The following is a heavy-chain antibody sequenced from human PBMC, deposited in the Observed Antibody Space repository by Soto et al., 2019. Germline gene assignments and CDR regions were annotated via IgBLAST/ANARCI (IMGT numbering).Heavy chain of an antibody. J-gene: IGHJ4*02. V-gene: IGHV3-23*01. CDR3: AKDRDSSWFPDY. CDR1: GFTFSSYV. D-gene: IGHD6-13*01. Sequence: HPGGSLRLSCAASGFTFSSYVMSWVRQAPGKGLEWVSTLSPSGGNTYYADSVKGRFTISRDISKNTLYLQMDGLRAEDTAVYYCAKDRDSSWFPDYWGQGTLVTVSA. CDR2: LSPSGGNT.